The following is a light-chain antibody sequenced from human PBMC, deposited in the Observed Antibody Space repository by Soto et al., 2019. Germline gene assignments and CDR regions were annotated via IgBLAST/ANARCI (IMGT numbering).Light chain of an antibody. CDR1: HSINTSF. J-gene: IGKJ3*01. V-gene: IGKV3-20*01. Sequence: EIVLTQSRGTLSLSPGVRATLSCRASHSINTSFLAWFQQKPGQAPRLLIYAASTRATGIPDRFSGSASETDFTLTINRLEPEDSAVYYCQQYASAPFSLGPGTKVDIK. CDR3: QQYASAPFS. CDR2: AAS.